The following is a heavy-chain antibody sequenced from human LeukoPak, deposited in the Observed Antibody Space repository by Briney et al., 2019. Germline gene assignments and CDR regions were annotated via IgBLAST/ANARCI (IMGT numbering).Heavy chain of an antibody. V-gene: IGHV1-18*01. J-gene: IGHJ6*03. CDR1: GYTFTSYG. CDR3: ARSYGSGSYFRITGTTHYMDV. D-gene: IGHD3-10*01. Sequence: ASVKVSCKASGYTFTSYGISWVRQAPGQGLEWMGWISAYNGNTNYAQKLQGRVTMTTDTSTSTAYMELSRLRSDDTAVYYCARSYGSGSYFRITGTTHYMDVWGKGTTVTVSS. CDR2: ISAYNGNT.